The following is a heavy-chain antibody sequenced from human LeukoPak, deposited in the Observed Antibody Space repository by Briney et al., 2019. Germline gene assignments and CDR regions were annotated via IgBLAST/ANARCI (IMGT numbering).Heavy chain of an antibody. Sequence: GRSLRLSCAASGFTFSIYAMHWVRQAPGKGLEWVAVISYDGSDKYYADSLKGRFTISRDNSKNTLYLQMNSLRAEDTAVYYCARGGYYNYYYYMDVWGKGTTVTVSS. D-gene: IGHD3-3*01. CDR1: GFTFSIYA. J-gene: IGHJ6*03. CDR3: ARGGYYNYYYYMDV. CDR2: ISYDGSDK. V-gene: IGHV3-30-3*01.